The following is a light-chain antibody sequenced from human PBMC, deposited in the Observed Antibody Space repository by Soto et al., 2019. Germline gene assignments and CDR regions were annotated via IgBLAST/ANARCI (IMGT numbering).Light chain of an antibody. V-gene: IGKV3-15*01. J-gene: IGKJ1*01. Sequence: EIVMTQSPATLSVSPGEGATVSCRASQSVSSHLAWYQHKPGQAPRLLFYDASTRATGIPARFSGSGSGTDFTLTISRLEPEDFAVYYCQQYGSSPGTFGQGTKVDIK. CDR1: QSVSSH. CDR3: QQYGSSPGT. CDR2: DAS.